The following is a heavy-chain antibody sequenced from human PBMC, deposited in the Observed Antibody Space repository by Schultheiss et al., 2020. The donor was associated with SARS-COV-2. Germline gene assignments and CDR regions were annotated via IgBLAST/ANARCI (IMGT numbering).Heavy chain of an antibody. J-gene: IGHJ6*02. CDR1: GFTFSSYA. V-gene: IGHV3-48*04. CDR3: ARFIPGEKYGVDV. Sequence: GGSLRLSCAASGFTFSSYAMHWVRQAPGKGLEWVSYISSSGSTIYYADSVKGRFTISRDNAKNSLYLQMNSLRAEDTAVYYCARFIPGEKYGVDVWGQGTTVTVSS. D-gene: IGHD3-10*01. CDR2: ISSSGSTI.